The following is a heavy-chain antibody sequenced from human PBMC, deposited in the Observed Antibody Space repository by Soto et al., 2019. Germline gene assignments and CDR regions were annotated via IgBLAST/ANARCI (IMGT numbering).Heavy chain of an antibody. D-gene: IGHD6-13*01. Sequence: ASVKVSCKASGYTFTSYGITWVRQAPGQGLEWMAWINPYNGNTKYAEKFLGRVTVTTDTSTATAYMEVRSLTSDDTAVFYCARVGVGLAAPRVWPYWGQGTPVTVSS. J-gene: IGHJ4*02. CDR3: ARVGVGLAAPRVWPY. V-gene: IGHV1-18*01. CDR2: INPYNGNT. CDR1: GYTFTSYG.